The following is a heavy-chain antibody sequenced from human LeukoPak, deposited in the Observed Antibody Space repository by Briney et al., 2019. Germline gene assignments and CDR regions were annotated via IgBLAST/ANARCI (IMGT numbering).Heavy chain of an antibody. J-gene: IGHJ4*02. CDR1: GGSISSGGYS. CDR3: ASGGSGRY. V-gene: IGHV4-30-2*01. D-gene: IGHD6-19*01. Sequence: SQTLSLTCAVSGGSISSGGYSWSWIRQPPGKGLEWIGYIYHSGSTYYNPSLKSRVTISVDRSKNQFSLKLSSVTAADTAVYYCASGGSGRYWGQGTLVTVSS. CDR2: IYHSGST.